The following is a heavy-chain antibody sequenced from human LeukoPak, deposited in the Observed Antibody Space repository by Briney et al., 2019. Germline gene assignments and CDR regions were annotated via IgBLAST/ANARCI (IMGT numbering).Heavy chain of an antibody. CDR1: GGSISSSNW. D-gene: IGHD3-16*02. J-gene: IGHJ4*02. Sequence: SGTLSLTCAVSGGSISSSNWWSWVRQPPGKGLEWIGEIYHSGSTNYNPSLKSRVTISVDKSKNQFSLKLSSVTAADTAVYYCASPGGYDYVWGSYRYVYWGQGTLVTVSS. CDR2: IYHSGST. CDR3: ASPGGYDYVWGSYRYVY. V-gene: IGHV4-4*02.